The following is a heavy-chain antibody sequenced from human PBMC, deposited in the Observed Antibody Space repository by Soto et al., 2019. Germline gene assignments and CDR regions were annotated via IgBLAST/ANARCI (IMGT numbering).Heavy chain of an antibody. CDR2: ISRGSGAK. V-gene: IGHV3-48*02. CDR3: ARDSGRGYGMDV. D-gene: IGHD1-1*01. Sequence: GGSLRLSCAASGFTFSSHSMNWVRQAPGKGLEWVSYISRGSGAKYYADSVKGRFTISRDNAKNSLYVQMNSLRDEDTAVYYCARDSGRGYGMDVWGQGTTVTVSS. J-gene: IGHJ6*02. CDR1: GFTFSSHS.